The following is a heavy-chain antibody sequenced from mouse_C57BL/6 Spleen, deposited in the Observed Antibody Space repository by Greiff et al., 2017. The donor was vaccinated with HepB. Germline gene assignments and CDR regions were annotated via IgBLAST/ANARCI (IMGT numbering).Heavy chain of an antibody. V-gene: IGHV6-3*01. J-gene: IGHJ3*01. CDR3: TVLREFAY. Sequence: DVKLVESGGGLVQPGGSMKLSCVASGFTFSNYWMNWVRQSPEKGLEWVAQIRLKSDNYATHYAESVKGRFTISRDDSKSSVYLQMNNLRAEDTGIYYCTVLREFAYWGQGTLVTVSA. D-gene: IGHD1-1*01. CDR1: GFTFSNYW. CDR2: IRLKSDNYAT.